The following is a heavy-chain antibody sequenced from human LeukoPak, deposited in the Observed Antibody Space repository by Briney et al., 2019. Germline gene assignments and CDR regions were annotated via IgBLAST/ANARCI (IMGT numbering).Heavy chain of an antibody. CDR3: TRQRGYCSGGSRPPDSWFDP. V-gene: IGHV1-69*13. D-gene: IGHD2-15*01. Sequence: SVKVSCKASGGTLTSYAISWVRQAPGPGLEWMGGIIPIFGTANYAQKFPGRVTITADESTRTAYMQLSSLRSQATALHYCTRQRGYCSGGSRPPDSWFDPWGQGTMVTVSS. CDR2: IIPIFGTA. J-gene: IGHJ5*02. CDR1: GGTLTSYA.